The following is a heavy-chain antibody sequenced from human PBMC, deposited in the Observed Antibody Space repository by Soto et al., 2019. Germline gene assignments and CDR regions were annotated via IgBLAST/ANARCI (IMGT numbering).Heavy chain of an antibody. Sequence: SETLALGCTVSGGSMSSGCDYGSWIRQHPGKGLEWIGYIYYSGSTYYNPSLKSRVTISVDTSKNQFSLKLSSVTAADTAVYYCARGYYYDSSGYYMDYWGQGTLVTVSS. V-gene: IGHV4-31*03. D-gene: IGHD3-22*01. CDR2: IYYSGST. CDR1: GGSMSSGCDY. J-gene: IGHJ4*02. CDR3: ARGYYYDSSGYYMDY.